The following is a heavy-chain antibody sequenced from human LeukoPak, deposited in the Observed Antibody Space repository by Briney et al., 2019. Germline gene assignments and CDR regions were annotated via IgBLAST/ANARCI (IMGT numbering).Heavy chain of an antibody. J-gene: IGHJ4*02. V-gene: IGHV1-69*05. CDR2: IISIFGTA. D-gene: IGHD4-23*01. Sequence: SVKVYCKGFGGTFSSYAISWVRQAPGQGLEWMGRIISIFGTANYAQKFQGRVTITTDESTSTAYMELSSLRSEDTAVYYCARVYYGGNSGAYFDYWGQGTLVTVSS. CDR3: ARVYYGGNSGAYFDY. CDR1: GGTFSSYA.